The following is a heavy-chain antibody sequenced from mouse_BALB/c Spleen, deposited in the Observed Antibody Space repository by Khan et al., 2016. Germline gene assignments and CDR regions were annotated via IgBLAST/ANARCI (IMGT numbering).Heavy chain of an antibody. Sequence: QSQLVQSGPELKKPGETVKISCKASGYTFTNYGMNWVKQAPGKGLKWMGWINTNTGEPTYAEEFKGRFAFSLETSASTAYLQINNLKNEDTATYFCARWVITTNFDYWGQGTTLTVSS. J-gene: IGHJ2*01. D-gene: IGHD2-4*01. CDR2: INTNTGEP. CDR1: GYTFTNYG. V-gene: IGHV9-3*02. CDR3: ARWVITTNFDY.